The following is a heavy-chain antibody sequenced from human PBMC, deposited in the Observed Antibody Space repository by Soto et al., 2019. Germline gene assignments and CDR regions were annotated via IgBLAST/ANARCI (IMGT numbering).Heavy chain of an antibody. Sequence: SETLSLTCAVYGGSFSGYYWSWIRQPPGKGLEWIGEINHSGSTNYNPSLKSRVTISVDTSKNQFSLKLSSVTAADTAVYYCARRRGVSYYYYYMDVWGKGTTVT. V-gene: IGHV4-34*01. CDR2: INHSGST. CDR3: ARRRGVSYYYYYMDV. J-gene: IGHJ6*03. CDR1: GGSFSGYY. D-gene: IGHD3-10*01.